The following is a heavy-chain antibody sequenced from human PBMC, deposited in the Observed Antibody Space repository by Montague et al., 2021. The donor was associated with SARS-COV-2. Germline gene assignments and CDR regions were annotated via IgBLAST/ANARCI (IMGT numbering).Heavy chain of an antibody. CDR2: ISYDGSNE. J-gene: IGHJ4*02. CDR3: ARTYYYDSSGFPGPYYFDY. CDR1: GFMFHLYA. D-gene: IGHD3-22*01. Sequence: SLRLSCAASGFMFHLYALHWVRQAPGQGLEWVAVISYDGSNEFYADSVQGRFTISRDNSGNTVSLQMHSLRAEDTAVYYCARTYYYDSSGFPGPYYFDYWGQGTLVTVSS. V-gene: IGHV3-30*17.